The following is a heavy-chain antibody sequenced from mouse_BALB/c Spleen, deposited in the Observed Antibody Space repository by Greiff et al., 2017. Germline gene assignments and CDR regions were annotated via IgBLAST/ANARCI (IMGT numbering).Heavy chain of an antibody. CDR3: ATLTTMITRDAMDY. CDR1: GYTFTSYV. D-gene: IGHD2-4*01. V-gene: IGHV1-14*01. Sequence: VQLQQSGPELVKPGASVKMSCKASGYTFTSYVMHWVKQKPGQGLEWIGYINPYNDGTKYNEKFKGKATLTSDKSSSTAYMELSSLTSEDSAVYYCATLTTMITRDAMDYWGQGTSVTVSS. J-gene: IGHJ4*01. CDR2: INPYNDGT.